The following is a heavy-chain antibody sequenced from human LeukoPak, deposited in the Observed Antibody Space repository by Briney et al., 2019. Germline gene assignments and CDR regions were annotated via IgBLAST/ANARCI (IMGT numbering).Heavy chain of an antibody. CDR1: GVSLSGYY. CDR3: AEGVDRKKVHR. D-gene: IGHD2-8*01. V-gene: IGHV4-4*08. J-gene: IGHJ4*02. Sequence: PSETLSLTCTVSGVSLSGYYWSWIRQPPGKRLEWIGYIHPSGSTNYNPSLKSRVTISVDTSKNQFSLRLPSVSVADTAVYYCAEGVDRKKVHRWGQGTVVSVSS. CDR2: IHPSGST.